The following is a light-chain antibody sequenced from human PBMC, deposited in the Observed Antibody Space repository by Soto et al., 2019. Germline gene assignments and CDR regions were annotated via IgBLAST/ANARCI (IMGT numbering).Light chain of an antibody. Sequence: EVVLTQSPATLSLSPGERATLSCRASQSISSYLAWYQQKPGQAPMLLIYDASNRASGIPDRFSGSGSGTDFTLTISRLEPEDFAVYYCRQYGSSPRTFGQGTKVDIK. V-gene: IGKV3-20*01. CDR1: QSISSY. CDR2: DAS. CDR3: RQYGSSPRT. J-gene: IGKJ1*01.